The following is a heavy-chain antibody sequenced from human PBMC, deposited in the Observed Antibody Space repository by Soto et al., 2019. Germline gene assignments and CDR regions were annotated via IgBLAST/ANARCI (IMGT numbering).Heavy chain of an antibody. V-gene: IGHV3-30-3*01. CDR1: GFTFSSYA. Sequence: GSLRLSCAASGFTFSSYAMHWVRQAPGKGLEWVAVISYDGSNKYYADSVKGRFTISRDNSKNTLYLQMNSLRAEDTAVYYCARGYDFWSGYEYYFDYWGQGTLVTVSS. CDR3: ARGYDFWSGYEYYFDY. CDR2: ISYDGSNK. D-gene: IGHD3-3*01. J-gene: IGHJ4*02.